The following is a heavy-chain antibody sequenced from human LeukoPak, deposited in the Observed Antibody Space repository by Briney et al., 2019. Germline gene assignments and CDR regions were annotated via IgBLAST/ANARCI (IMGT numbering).Heavy chain of an antibody. D-gene: IGHD3-10*02. CDR2: ISSSSSYI. J-gene: IGHJ6*04. CDR3: AELGITMIGGV. CDR1: GFTFSNFW. V-gene: IGHV3-21*01. Sequence: PGGSLRLSCGASGFTFSNFWMHWVRQVPGKGLEWVSSISSSSSYIYYADSVKGRFTISRDNAKNSLYLQMNSLRAEDTAVYYCAELGITMIGGVWGKGTTVTISS.